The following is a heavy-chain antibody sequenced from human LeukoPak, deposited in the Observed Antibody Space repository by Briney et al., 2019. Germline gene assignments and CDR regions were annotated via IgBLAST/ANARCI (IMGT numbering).Heavy chain of an antibody. V-gene: IGHV3-13*05. CDR1: GFTFSSYD. D-gene: IGHD3-10*01. CDR2: TGTAGNP. Sequence: GGSLRLSCAASGFTFSSYDMHWVRQATGKGLEWVSATGTAGNPYYPGSVKSRFIISRENAKNSLYLQMNSLRAGDTAVYYCARGSTMLRGVNWYFDLWGRGTLVTVSS. CDR3: ARGSTMLRGVNWYFDL. J-gene: IGHJ2*01.